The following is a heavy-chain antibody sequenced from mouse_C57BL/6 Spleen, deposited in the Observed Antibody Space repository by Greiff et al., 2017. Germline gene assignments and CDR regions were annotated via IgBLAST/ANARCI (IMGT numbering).Heavy chain of an antibody. J-gene: IGHJ2*01. V-gene: IGHV1-64*01. CDR2: IHPNSGST. Sequence: QVHVKQPGAELVKPGASVKLSCKASGYTFTSYWMHWVKQRPGQGLEWIGMIHPNSGSTNYNEKFKSKATLTVDKSSSTAYMQLSSLTSEDSAVYYCAGRDYFDYWGQGTTLTVSS. CDR3: AGRDYFDY. D-gene: IGHD3-3*01. CDR1: GYTFTSYW.